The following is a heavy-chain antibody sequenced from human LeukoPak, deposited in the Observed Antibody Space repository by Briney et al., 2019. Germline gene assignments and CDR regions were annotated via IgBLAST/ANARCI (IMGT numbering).Heavy chain of an antibody. CDR2: ISAYNGNT. V-gene: IGHV1-18*01. CDR3: ARSYCTNCACPPKGH. Sequence: APVKASDSPAEYTFSTYGIMKVTQSPGQGLEWMGWISAYNGNTNYAQKLQGRVTMTTDTSTSTAYMELRSLRSDDTAVYYCARSYCTNCACPPKGHWGWGTLV. J-gene: IGHJ4*02. D-gene: IGHD2-8*01. CDR1: EYTFSTYG.